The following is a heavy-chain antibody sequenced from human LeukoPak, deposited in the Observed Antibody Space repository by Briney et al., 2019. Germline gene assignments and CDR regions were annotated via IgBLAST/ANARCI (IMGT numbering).Heavy chain of an antibody. CDR2: ISTYNDNT. CDR3: ARGRSLTTSPDY. D-gene: IGHD6-6*01. V-gene: IGHV1-18*01. Sequence: ASVKVSCKASGYTFTSYGISWVRQAPGQGLEWMGWISTYNDNTNYAQKPQSRGTMTTDTSTTTVYLELRSLRSDDTAVYYCARGRSLTTSPDYWGQGTLVTVSS. J-gene: IGHJ4*02. CDR1: GYTFTSYG.